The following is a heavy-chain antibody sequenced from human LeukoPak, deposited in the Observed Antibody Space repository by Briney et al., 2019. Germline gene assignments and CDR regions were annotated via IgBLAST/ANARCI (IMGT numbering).Heavy chain of an antibody. V-gene: IGHV3-23*01. Sequence: GGSLRLSCAASGFTFSSYAMSWVRQAPGKGLEWVSAISGSGGSTYYADSVKGRFTISRDNSQNTLYLQMNSLRAEDTAVYYCAKVSAAGTGYFDYWGQGTLVTVSS. J-gene: IGHJ4*02. CDR1: GFTFSSYA. CDR2: ISGSGGST. CDR3: AKVSAAGTGYFDY. D-gene: IGHD6-13*01.